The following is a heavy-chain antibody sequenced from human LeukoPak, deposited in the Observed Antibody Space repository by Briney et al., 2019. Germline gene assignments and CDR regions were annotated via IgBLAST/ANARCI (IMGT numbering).Heavy chain of an antibody. Sequence: PSQTLSLTCTVSGGSISSGGYYWSWIRQHPGKGLAWIGYIYYSGSTYYNPSLKSRVTISVDTSKNQFSLKLSSVTAADTAVYYCARDSARSIAADWGFDPWGQGTLVTVSS. CDR2: IYYSGST. D-gene: IGHD6-6*01. CDR3: ARDSARSIAADWGFDP. CDR1: GGSISSGGYY. J-gene: IGHJ5*02. V-gene: IGHV4-31*03.